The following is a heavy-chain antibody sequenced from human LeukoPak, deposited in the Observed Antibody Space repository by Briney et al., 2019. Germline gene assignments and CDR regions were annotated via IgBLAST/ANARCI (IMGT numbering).Heavy chain of an antibody. CDR2: IRYDGSNK. CDR3: AKRGPITGTNNWFDP. J-gene: IGHJ5*02. CDR1: GFTFSSYG. D-gene: IGHD1-20*01. V-gene: IGHV3-30*02. Sequence: GGSLRLSCAASGFTFSSYGMHWVRQAPGKGLEWVAFIRYDGSNKYYADSVKGRFTISRDNSKNTLYLQMNSLRAEDTAVYYCAKRGPITGTNNWFDPWGQGTLVTVSS.